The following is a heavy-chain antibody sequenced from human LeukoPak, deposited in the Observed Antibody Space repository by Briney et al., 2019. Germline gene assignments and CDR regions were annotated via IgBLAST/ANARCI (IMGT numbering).Heavy chain of an antibody. D-gene: IGHD1-20*01. V-gene: IGHV6-1*01. CDR2: TYYRSMWYN. CDR1: GDSVSSNSVT. CDR3: ARDLYNWNDVGWFDP. Sequence: SQTLSLTCAISGDSVSSNSVTWNWIRQSPSRGLEWLGRTYYRSMWYNDYAVSVRGRITINPDTSKNQFSLKLSSVTAADTAVYYCARDLYNWNDVGWFDPWGQGTLVTVSS. J-gene: IGHJ5*02.